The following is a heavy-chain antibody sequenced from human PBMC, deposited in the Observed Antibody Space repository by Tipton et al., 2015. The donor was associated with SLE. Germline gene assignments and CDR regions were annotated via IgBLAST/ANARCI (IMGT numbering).Heavy chain of an antibody. CDR1: GFNFNNFA. CDR2: ISGSGSDI. J-gene: IGHJ6*03. D-gene: IGHD1-14*01. Sequence: VQLVQSGGGVVQTGASLSLSCAGSGFNFNNFAMNWVRQAPGKGLEWVSSISGSGSDIYYADSLRGRFIISRDNAKNSLYLEMDSLGVEDTAVYYCARGGPEVGDYYMDGWGKGTTVNVSS. V-gene: IGHV3-21*01. CDR3: ARGGPEVGDYYMDG.